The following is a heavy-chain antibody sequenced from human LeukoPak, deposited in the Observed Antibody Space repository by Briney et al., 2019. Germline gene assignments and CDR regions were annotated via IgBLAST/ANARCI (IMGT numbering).Heavy chain of an antibody. J-gene: IGHJ4*02. CDR1: GGSISGGGYY. CDR2: IYYSGST. V-gene: IGHV4-31*11. Sequence: SETLSHTCAVSGGSISGGGYYWSWIRQHPGKGLEWIGYIYYSGSTYYNPSLKSRVTISVDTSKNQFSLKLSSVTAADTAVYYCARGYGSGIIWGQGTLVTVSS. CDR3: ARGYGSGII. D-gene: IGHD3-10*01.